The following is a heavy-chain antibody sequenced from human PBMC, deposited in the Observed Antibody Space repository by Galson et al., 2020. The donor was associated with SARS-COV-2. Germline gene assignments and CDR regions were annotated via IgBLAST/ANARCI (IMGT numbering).Heavy chain of an antibody. CDR3: ARDLRLYYASGGSDY. Sequence: ASVKVSCKASGYTFTDYFMHWVRQAPGQGLEWMGWINPNSGGTHYVQKFQGRVTMTRDTSITTVYMELSRLMSDDTALYYCARDLRLYYASGGSDYWGQGTLVTVSS. J-gene: IGHJ4*02. CDR1: GYTFTDYF. V-gene: IGHV1-2*02. CDR2: INPNSGGT. D-gene: IGHD3-10*01.